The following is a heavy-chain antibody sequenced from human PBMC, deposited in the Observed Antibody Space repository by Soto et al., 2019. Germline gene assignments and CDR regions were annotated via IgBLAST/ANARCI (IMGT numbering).Heavy chain of an antibody. V-gene: IGHV3-23*01. Sequence: LRLSCAASRLTFSTSAMSWVRQAPGKGLEWVSLISASGRSTDYADSVKGRFTISRDNSKSTVYLQMNSLRADDTAVYYCAKDPPSEKLQPDYGMDVWGQGTTVTVSS. CDR2: ISASGRST. CDR1: RLTFSTSA. D-gene: IGHD2-15*01. J-gene: IGHJ6*02. CDR3: AKDPPSEKLQPDYGMDV.